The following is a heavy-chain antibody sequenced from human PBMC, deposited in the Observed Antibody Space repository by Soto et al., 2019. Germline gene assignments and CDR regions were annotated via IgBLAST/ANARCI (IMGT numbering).Heavy chain of an antibody. CDR2: IIPIFGTA. Sequence: SVKVSCKSSGGTFSSYSISWVRQAPGQGLEWMGGIIPIFGTANYAQKFQGRVTITADKSTSTAYMELSSLRSEDTAVYYCARAYSSGSYYYYGMDIWGQGTTVTVSS. CDR3: ARAYSSGSYYYYGMDI. J-gene: IGHJ6*02. CDR1: GGTFSSYS. D-gene: IGHD3-22*01. V-gene: IGHV1-69*06.